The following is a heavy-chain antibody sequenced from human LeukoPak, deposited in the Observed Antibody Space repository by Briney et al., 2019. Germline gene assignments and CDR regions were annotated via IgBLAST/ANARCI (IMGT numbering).Heavy chain of an antibody. V-gene: IGHV1-69*04. D-gene: IGHD7-27*01. Sequence: SVKVSCKASGGTFSSYAISWVRQAPGQGLEWMGRIIPILGIANYTQKFQGRVTITADKSTSTAYMELSSLRSEDTAVYYCAKESKPFTLGPFDYWGQGTLVTVSS. CDR2: IIPILGIA. CDR1: GGTFSSYA. CDR3: AKESKPFTLGPFDY. J-gene: IGHJ4*02.